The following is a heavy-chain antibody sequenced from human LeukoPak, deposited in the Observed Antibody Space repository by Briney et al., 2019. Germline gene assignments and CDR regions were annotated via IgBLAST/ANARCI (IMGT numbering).Heavy chain of an antibody. Sequence: SETLSLTCTVSGGSITAYYWNWIRQPPGKGLEWIGNIYYSGGINYNPSLRCRVTMSVDTSKNQFSLRLSSVTAADTAVYYCARGGLSSWISFDSWGQGTLVTVSS. CDR3: ARGGLSSWISFDS. V-gene: IGHV4-59*01. J-gene: IGHJ4*02. CDR2: IYYSGGI. CDR1: GGSITAYY. D-gene: IGHD2-2*03.